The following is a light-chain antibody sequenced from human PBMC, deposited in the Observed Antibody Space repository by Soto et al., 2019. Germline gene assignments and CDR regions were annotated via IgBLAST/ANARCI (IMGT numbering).Light chain of an antibody. Sequence: DIQMTQSPSSLSASVEDRVIITCRASQSISNHLNWYQQKPGKAPKLLIFAASSLQSGVPSRFSGSRSGPDFTLTISSLQPQDFAIYYCQHLNNWPSYTFGQGTKVDIK. V-gene: IGKV1-39*01. CDR3: QHLNNWPSYT. CDR1: QSISNH. J-gene: IGKJ2*01. CDR2: AAS.